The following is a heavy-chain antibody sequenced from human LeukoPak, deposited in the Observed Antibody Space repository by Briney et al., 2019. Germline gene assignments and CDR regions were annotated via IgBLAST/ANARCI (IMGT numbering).Heavy chain of an antibody. CDR2: ISYDGSNK. V-gene: IGHV3-30*18. CDR3: AKEGIAVAGEGYFDY. Sequence: GGSLTLSCAASGFTFSSYGMHWVRQAPGKGLEWVAVISYDGSNKYYADSVKGRFTISRDNSKNTLYLQMNSLRAEDTAVYYCAKEGIAVAGEGYFDYWGQGTLVTVSS. CDR1: GFTFSSYG. J-gene: IGHJ4*02. D-gene: IGHD6-19*01.